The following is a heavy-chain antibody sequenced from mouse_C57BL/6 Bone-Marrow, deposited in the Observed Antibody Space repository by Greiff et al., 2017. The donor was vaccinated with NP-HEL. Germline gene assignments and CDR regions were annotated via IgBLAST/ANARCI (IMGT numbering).Heavy chain of an antibody. CDR2: ISDGGSYT. J-gene: IGHJ2*01. V-gene: IGHV5-4*01. Sequence: EVMLVESGGGLVKPGGSLKLSCAASGFTFSSYAMSWVRQTPEKRLEWVATISDGGSYTYYPDNVKGRFTLSRDNAKNNLYLQMSHLKSEDTAMYYCARERGYYDYDPLFDYWGQGTTLTVSS. CDR3: ARERGYYDYDPLFDY. CDR1: GFTFSSYA. D-gene: IGHD2-4*01.